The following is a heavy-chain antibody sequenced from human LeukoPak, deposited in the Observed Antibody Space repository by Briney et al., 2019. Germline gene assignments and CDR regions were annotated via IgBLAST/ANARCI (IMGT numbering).Heavy chain of an antibody. CDR1: GGTFSSYA. Sequence: SVKVSCKASGGTFSSYAISWVRQAPGQGLEWMGRIIPILGMANYAQKFQGGVTITADKSTSTAYMELSSLRSEDTAVYYCARDLRLRLGELSLYYWGQGTLVTVSS. CDR2: IIPILGMA. J-gene: IGHJ4*02. V-gene: IGHV1-69*04. CDR3: ARDLRLRLGELSLYY. D-gene: IGHD3-16*02.